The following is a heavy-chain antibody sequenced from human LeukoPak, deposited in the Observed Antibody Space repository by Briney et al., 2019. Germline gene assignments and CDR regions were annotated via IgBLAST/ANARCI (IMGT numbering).Heavy chain of an antibody. J-gene: IGHJ4*02. Sequence: SETPSLTCTVSGGSISSYYWSWIRQPPGKGLEWIGYIYYSGSTNYNPSLKSRVTISIDTSKNQFSLKLTSVTAADTAVYYCARHSRTYYDFDYWGQGTLVTVSS. CDR3: ARHSRTYYDFDY. CDR1: GGSISSYY. V-gene: IGHV4-59*08. CDR2: IYYSGST. D-gene: IGHD1-26*01.